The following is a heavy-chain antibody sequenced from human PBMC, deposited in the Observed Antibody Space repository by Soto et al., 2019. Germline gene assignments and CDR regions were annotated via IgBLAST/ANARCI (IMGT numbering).Heavy chain of an antibody. CDR3: YYPYYYDSSVNWFDP. Sequence: QVQLVQSGAEVKKPGSSVKVSCKASGGTFSSYAISWVRQAPGQGLEWMGGTIPIFGTANYAQKSQGRVTINADESTSTAYMELSSLRSEDTAVYYCYYPYYYDSSVNWFDPWGQGTLATVSS. CDR2: TIPIFGTA. J-gene: IGHJ5*02. CDR1: GGTFSSYA. V-gene: IGHV1-69*12. D-gene: IGHD3-22*01.